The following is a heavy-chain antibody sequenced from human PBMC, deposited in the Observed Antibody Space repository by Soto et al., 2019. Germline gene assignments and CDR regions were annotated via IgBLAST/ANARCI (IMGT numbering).Heavy chain of an antibody. CDR3: ARTSAAGKYYYGMDV. Sequence: GGSLKNSCKGSGYSFTSYWIGWVRQMPGKGLEWMGIIYPGDSDTRYSPSFQGQVTISADKSISTAYLQWSSLKASDTAMYYCARTSAAGKYYYGMDVWGQGTTVTVS. CDR1: GYSFTSYW. V-gene: IGHV5-51*01. J-gene: IGHJ6*02. D-gene: IGHD6-13*01. CDR2: IYPGDSDT.